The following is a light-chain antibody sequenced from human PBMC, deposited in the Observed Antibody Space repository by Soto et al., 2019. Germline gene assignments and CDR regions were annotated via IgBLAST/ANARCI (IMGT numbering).Light chain of an antibody. J-gene: IGKJ1*01. CDR2: DAY. CDR3: QQANSFPRT. CDR1: QSISSW. Sequence: DIQMTQSPSTLSASVGDRVTITCRASQSISSWLAWYQQKPGKAPKLLIYDAYSLESGTPSRFSGRRSGTEFTLTIASVQPEDFATYYCQQANSFPRTFGQGTKVDIK. V-gene: IGKV1-5*01.